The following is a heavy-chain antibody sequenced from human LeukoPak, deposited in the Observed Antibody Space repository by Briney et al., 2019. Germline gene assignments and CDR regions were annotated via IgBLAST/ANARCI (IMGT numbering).Heavy chain of an antibody. J-gene: IGHJ3*02. CDR2: INPNSGGT. D-gene: IGHD3-22*01. CDR3: ARDLILRLPYDSSGYYHDAFDI. CDR1: GYTFTGYY. V-gene: IGHV1-2*02. Sequence: ASVKVSCKASGYTFTGYYMHWVRQAPGQGLEWMGWINPNSGGTNYAQKFQGRVTMTRDTSISTAYMELSRLRSDDTAVYYCARDLILRLPYDSSGYYHDAFDIWGQGTMVTVSS.